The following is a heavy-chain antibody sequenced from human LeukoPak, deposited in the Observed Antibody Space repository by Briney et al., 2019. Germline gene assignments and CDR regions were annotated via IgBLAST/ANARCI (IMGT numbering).Heavy chain of an antibody. CDR2: ISGSGVST. CDR1: GFTFSSYA. Sequence: VGSPRLSCAASGFTFSSYALSWVRQAPWEGLEWGSAISGSGVSTYYADSVNGRFTISRDNSKNTLYLQMYSLRAEDPAVYFCAKALVGITDVFDYWGEGDPVTASS. V-gene: IGHV3-23*01. J-gene: IGHJ4*02. D-gene: IGHD3-22*01. CDR3: AKALVGITDVFDY.